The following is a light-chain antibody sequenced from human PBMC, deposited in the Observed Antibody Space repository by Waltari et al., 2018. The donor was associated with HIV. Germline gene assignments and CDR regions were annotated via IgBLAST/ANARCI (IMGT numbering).Light chain of an antibody. Sequence: FMLTQPHSVSESPGKTVTISCARSSGGIANNYVQLYQQRPGSSPTTVIYGDYQRPSGVPDRFSGSIDSSSNSASLTISGLKTDDEADYYCQSYDNGNWVLGGGTKVTVL. CDR1: SGGIANNY. J-gene: IGLJ3*02. CDR2: GDY. V-gene: IGLV6-57*01. CDR3: QSYDNGNWV.